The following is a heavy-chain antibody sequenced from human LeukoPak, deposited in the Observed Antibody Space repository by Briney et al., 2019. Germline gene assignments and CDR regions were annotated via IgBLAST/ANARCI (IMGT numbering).Heavy chain of an antibody. CDR3: ASRYSSSWGSFDP. V-gene: IGHV4-4*02. CDR1: GGSISSSNW. CDR2: IYHSGST. D-gene: IGHD6-13*01. Sequence: PSETLSLTCAVSGGSISSSNWWSWVRQPPGKGLEWIGEIYHSGSTNYNPSLKSRVTIPVDKSKNQFSLKLSSVTAADTAVYYCASRYSSSWGSFDPWGQGTLVTVSS. J-gene: IGHJ5*02.